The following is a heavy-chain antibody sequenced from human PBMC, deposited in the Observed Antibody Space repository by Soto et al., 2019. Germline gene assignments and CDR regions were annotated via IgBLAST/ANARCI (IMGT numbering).Heavy chain of an antibody. V-gene: IGHV4-34*01. J-gene: IGHJ6*02. CDR3: ARETSQNVYSHYGMDV. CDR1: CGSFIGFY. Sequence: SETLSLTCAIYCGSFIGFYWSWIRQPPGKGLEWIGEINDGGTTNYNPSLKSRVTIPADTSKTHFSLRLTSVTAADTAVYYCARETSQNVYSHYGMDVWGQGTTVTVSS. CDR2: INDGGTT.